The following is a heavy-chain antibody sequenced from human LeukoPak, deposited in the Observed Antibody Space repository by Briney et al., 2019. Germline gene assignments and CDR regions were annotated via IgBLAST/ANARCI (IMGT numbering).Heavy chain of an antibody. CDR1: GFRLGNYG. CDR2: MSDDGRNK. J-gene: IGHJ2*01. CDR3: AKDADTATIIYWYFDL. D-gene: IGHD5-18*01. Sequence: PGGSLRLSCAASGFRLGNYGMHWVRQAPGKGLEWVAVMSDDGRNKYYADSVRGRFTISRDNSKNMLYLQMNNLRPEDTAVYHCAKDADTATIIYWYFDLWGRGTLVTVSS. V-gene: IGHV3-30*18.